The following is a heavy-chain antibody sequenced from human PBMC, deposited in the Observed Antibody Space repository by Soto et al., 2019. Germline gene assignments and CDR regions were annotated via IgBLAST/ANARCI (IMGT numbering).Heavy chain of an antibody. CDR1: GFTFSNYI. D-gene: IGHD2-15*01. CDR2: ISSSSTTK. J-gene: IGHJ5*02. V-gene: IGHV3-48*01. CDR3: ARDGCSGSNCLNWFDP. Sequence: GGSLRLSCAASGFTFSNYIMNWVRQAQGKGLEWVSYISSSSTTKYYADSVKGRFTISRDNAKNSLYLQMNSLRAEDTAVYYCARDGCSGSNCLNWFDPWGQGTLVTVSS.